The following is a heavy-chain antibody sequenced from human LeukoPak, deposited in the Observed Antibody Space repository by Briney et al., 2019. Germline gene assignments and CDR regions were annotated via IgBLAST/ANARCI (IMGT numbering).Heavy chain of an antibody. Sequence: GGSLRLSCAASGFTFSSYSMNWVRQAPGKGLEWVSSISSSSSYIYYADSVKGRFTISRDNAKNSLYLQMNSLRAEDTAVYYCARPRGGDCYSVAFDIWGQGTMVTVSS. D-gene: IGHD2-21*02. J-gene: IGHJ3*02. CDR1: GFTFSSYS. V-gene: IGHV3-21*01. CDR2: ISSSSSYI. CDR3: ARPRGGDCYSVAFDI.